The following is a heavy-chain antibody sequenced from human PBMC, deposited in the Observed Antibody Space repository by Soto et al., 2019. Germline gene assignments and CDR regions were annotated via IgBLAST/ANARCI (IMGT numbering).Heavy chain of an antibody. CDR1: GFTFSSYA. Sequence: GSLRLSCAASGFTFSSYAMSWVRQAPGKGLEWVSGISGSGGSTYYADSVKGRFTISRDNSQNTLYLQMNSLRAEDTAVYYCAKDRYSGYDYTYFDYWGQGTLVTVSS. D-gene: IGHD5-12*01. CDR2: ISGSGGST. CDR3: AKDRYSGYDYTYFDY. J-gene: IGHJ4*01. V-gene: IGHV3-23*01.